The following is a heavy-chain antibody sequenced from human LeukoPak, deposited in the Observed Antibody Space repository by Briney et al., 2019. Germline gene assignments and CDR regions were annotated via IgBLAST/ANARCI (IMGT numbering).Heavy chain of an antibody. J-gene: IGHJ5*02. Sequence: GGSLRLSCAASGFTFSSYSMNWVRQAPGKGLEWVSSISSSSSYIYYADSVKGRFTISRDNAKNSLYLQMNSLRAEDTAVYYCARAPKLNDITMIMMFDPWGQGTLVTVSS. D-gene: IGHD3-22*01. CDR3: ARAPKLNDITMIMMFDP. CDR2: ISSSSSYI. V-gene: IGHV3-21*01. CDR1: GFTFSSYS.